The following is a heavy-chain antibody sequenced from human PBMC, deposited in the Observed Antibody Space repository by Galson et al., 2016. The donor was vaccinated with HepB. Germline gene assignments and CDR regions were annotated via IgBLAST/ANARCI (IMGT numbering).Heavy chain of an antibody. CDR3: AEKRDYDFWGGYEK. CDR1: GYTLSELS. Sequence: SVKVSCKVSGYTLSELSMHWVRQAPGKGLEWMGGFDPEDGETIYAQKFQGRVTMTEDTTTDTAYMEMSSMRPEDTAVYYCAEKRDYDFWGGYEKWGQGTLVTVSS. V-gene: IGHV1-24*01. D-gene: IGHD3-3*01. J-gene: IGHJ4*02. CDR2: FDPEDGET.